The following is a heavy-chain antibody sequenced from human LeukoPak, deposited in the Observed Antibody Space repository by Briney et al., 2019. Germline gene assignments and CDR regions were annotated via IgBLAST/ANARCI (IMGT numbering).Heavy chain of an antibody. CDR1: GFTFSDYY. CDR3: ARGRATALTFDF. D-gene: IGHD2-21*02. Sequence: GGSLRLSCAASGFTFSDYYMSWIRQAPGKGLEWVSYISSGGETIYSLDSVKGRFTISRDNAKKSLYLQTHSLRAEDTAVYYCARGRATALTFDFWGQGTLVTVSS. J-gene: IGHJ4*02. CDR2: ISSGGETI. V-gene: IGHV3-11*01.